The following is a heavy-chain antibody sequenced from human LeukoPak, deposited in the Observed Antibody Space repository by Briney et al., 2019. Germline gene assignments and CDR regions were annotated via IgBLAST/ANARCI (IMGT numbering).Heavy chain of an antibody. V-gene: IGHV1-69*04. CDR1: GGTLSSYT. Sequence: SVKVSCKASGGTLSSYTISWVRQAPGQGLEWMGRIIPILGIANYAQKFQGRVTITADKSTSTAYMELSSLRSEDTAVYYCAREGLVIRAAFDIWGQGTMVTVSS. CDR3: AREGLVIRAAFDI. CDR2: IIPILGIA. D-gene: IGHD2/OR15-2a*01. J-gene: IGHJ3*02.